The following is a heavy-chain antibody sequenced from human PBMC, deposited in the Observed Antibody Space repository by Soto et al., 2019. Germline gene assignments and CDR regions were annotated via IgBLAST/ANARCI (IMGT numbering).Heavy chain of an antibody. V-gene: IGHV4-34*01. Sequence: AETLSLTCAVSGGSFSSYSWNWVRRPPGKGLECIGEINHRGDTNYNPSLKSRITISVDTSKNQVSLNLTSVTAADTSVYFCARAPYSSHWNQPWQTPPRPGNYRMDVWGQGTTVTVSS. CDR3: ARAPYSSHWNQPWQTPPRPGNYRMDV. D-gene: IGHD1-1*01. J-gene: IGHJ6*02. CDR2: INHRGDT. CDR1: GGSFSSYS.